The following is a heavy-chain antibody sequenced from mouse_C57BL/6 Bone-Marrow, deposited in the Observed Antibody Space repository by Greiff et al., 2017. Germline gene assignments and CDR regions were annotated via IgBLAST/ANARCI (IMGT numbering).Heavy chain of an antibody. V-gene: IGHV14-4*01. D-gene: IGHD4-1*01. CDR2: IDPENGDT. CDR1: GFNIKDDY. Sequence: EVQLVESGAELVRPGASVKLSCTASGFNIKDDYMHWVKQRPEQGLEWIGWIDPENGDTEYDTKFQGKATITTDKPSNTAYLQLSSLTSEDTAVYYCTFYINWGYWGRGTTLTVSS. J-gene: IGHJ2*01. CDR3: TFYINWGY.